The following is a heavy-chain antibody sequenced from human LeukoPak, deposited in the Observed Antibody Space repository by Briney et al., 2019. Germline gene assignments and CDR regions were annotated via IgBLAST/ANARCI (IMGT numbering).Heavy chain of an antibody. J-gene: IGHJ4*02. V-gene: IGHV1-46*01. Sequence: ASVKVSCKASGYTFTSNYIHWVRQAPGQGLEWMGMIYPRDGSTSYAQKFQGRVTVTRGTSTSTVHMELSGLRSEDTAVYYCARDQEGFDYWGQGTLVAVSS. CDR1: GYTFTSNY. CDR2: IYPRDGST. CDR3: ARDQEGFDY.